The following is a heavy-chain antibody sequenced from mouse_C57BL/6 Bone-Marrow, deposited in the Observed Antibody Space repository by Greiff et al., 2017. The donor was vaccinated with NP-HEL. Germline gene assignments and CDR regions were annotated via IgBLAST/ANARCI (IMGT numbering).Heavy chain of an antibody. CDR3: ARRGFYFDY. CDR2: INPSSGYT. V-gene: IGHV1-4*01. J-gene: IGHJ2*01. CDR1: GYTFTSYT. Sequence: LVESGAELARPGASVKMSCKASGYTFTSYTMHWVKQRPGQGLEWIGYINPSSGYTKYNQKFKDKATLTADKSSSTAYMQLSSLTSEDSAVYYCARRGFYFDYWGQGTTLTVSS.